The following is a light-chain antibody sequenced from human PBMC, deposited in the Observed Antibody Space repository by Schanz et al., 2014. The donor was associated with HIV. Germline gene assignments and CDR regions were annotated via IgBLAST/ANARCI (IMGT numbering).Light chain of an antibody. V-gene: IGLV1-44*01. CDR2: NTF. CDR3: AGWDDSLNVWV. Sequence: QSVLTQPPSASGTPGQRVTISCSGSSSNFRSNAVNWYQQLPGTAPRLVIYNTFHRPSGVPDRFSGSDSGASASLAISGLQSEDEADYYCAGWDDSLNVWVFGGGTQLTVL. J-gene: IGLJ3*02. CDR1: SSNFRSNA.